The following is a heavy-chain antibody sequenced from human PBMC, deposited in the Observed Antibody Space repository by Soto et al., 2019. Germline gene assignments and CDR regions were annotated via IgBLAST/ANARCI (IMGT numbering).Heavy chain of an antibody. J-gene: IGHJ4*02. CDR3: ARVRGTAGKRYFDY. V-gene: IGHV4-59*01. CDR2: TYYSWST. D-gene: IGHD6-13*01. Sequence: SETLSLTCTVSGGSMIADYWNWMRLPPGKGLQWIGYTYYSWSTTYNPSPASRVTISVDSSKNQFSLKLDSMTPADTAVYYCARVRGTAGKRYFDYWGPGTLVTVSS. CDR1: GGSMIADY.